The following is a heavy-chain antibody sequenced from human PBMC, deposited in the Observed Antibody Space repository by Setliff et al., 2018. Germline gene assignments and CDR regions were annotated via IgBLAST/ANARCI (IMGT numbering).Heavy chain of an antibody. Sequence: GGSMRLSCAASGFTFSSYAMSWVRQAPGKGLEWVSAISGSGGSTYYADSVKGRFTISRDNSKNTLYLQMNSLRAEDTAVYYCAKDGSGVYSSSWYYFDSWGQGTLVTVSS. CDR1: GFTFSSYA. CDR3: AKDGSGVYSSSWYYFDS. V-gene: IGHV3-23*01. J-gene: IGHJ4*02. CDR2: ISGSGGST. D-gene: IGHD6-13*01.